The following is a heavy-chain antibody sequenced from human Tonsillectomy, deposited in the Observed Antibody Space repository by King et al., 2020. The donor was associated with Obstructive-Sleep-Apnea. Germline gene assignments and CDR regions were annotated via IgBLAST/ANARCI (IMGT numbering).Heavy chain of an antibody. CDR3: ARTPDYSDIRSRAFDI. D-gene: IGHD3-22*01. J-gene: IGHJ3*02. CDR1: GGSITSYN. V-gene: IGHV4-59*08. CDR2: IYDIGNT. Sequence: VQLQESGPGLLKPSETLSLTCTVSGGSITSYNWSWIRQPPGKGLEWIGNIYDIGNTNYNPSLKGRGTISVDTSKKQFSLKLTSVTAADTAVYFCARTPDYSDIRSRAFDIWGQGTMVTVSS.